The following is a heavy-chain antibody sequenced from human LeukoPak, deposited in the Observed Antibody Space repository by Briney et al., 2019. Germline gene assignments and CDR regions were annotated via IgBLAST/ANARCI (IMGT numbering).Heavy chain of an antibody. CDR2: ISGSGGST. CDR3: AKGGQLWLMKGAPVDY. D-gene: IGHD5-18*01. Sequence: GGSLRLSCAASGFTFSSYAMSWVRQAPGKGLEWVSAISGSGGSTYYADSVKGRFTISRDNSKNAPYLQMNNLSAQDTAVYYCAKGGQLWLMKGAPVDYWGQGTLVTVSS. CDR1: GFTFSSYA. V-gene: IGHV3-23*01. J-gene: IGHJ4*02.